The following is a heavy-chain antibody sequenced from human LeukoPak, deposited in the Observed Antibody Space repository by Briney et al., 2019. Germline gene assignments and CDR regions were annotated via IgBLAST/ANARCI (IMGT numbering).Heavy chain of an antibody. V-gene: IGHV4-39*07. D-gene: IGHD6-13*01. Sequence: SETLSLTCTVSGGSISSSSYYWGWIRQPPGKGLEWIGSIYYSGSTYYNPSLKSRVTISVDTSKNQFSLKLSSVTAADTAVYYCARVRSIGYSGRYYFDYWGQGTLVTVSS. CDR2: IYYSGST. CDR3: ARVRSIGYSGRYYFDY. J-gene: IGHJ4*02. CDR1: GGSISSSSYY.